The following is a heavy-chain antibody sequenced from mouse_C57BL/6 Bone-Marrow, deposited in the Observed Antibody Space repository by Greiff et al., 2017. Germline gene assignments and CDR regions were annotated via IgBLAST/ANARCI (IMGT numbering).Heavy chain of an antibody. Sequence: VQLQQPGAELVMPGASVKLSCKASGYTFTSYWMHWVKQRPGQGLEWIGEIDPSDSYINYTQKFKGKSTLTVDKSSSTASMQLSSLTSEDTAVYYCASRYGNNFDVWGTGTTVTVSS. CDR2: IDPSDSYI. J-gene: IGHJ1*03. CDR1: GYTFTSYW. CDR3: ASRYGNNFDV. D-gene: IGHD1-1*01. V-gene: IGHV1-69*01.